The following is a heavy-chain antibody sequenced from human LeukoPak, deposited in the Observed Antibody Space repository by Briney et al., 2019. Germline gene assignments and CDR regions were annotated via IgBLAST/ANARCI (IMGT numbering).Heavy chain of an antibody. Sequence: SETLSLTCAVYGGSFSGYYWSWIRQPPGKGLEWIGEINHSGSTNYNPSLKSRVTISVDTSKNQFSLKLSSVTAADTAVYYCAREWVVRGVIMGYYYYGMDVWGQGTLVTVSS. V-gene: IGHV4-34*01. CDR3: AREWVVRGVIMGYYYYGMDV. D-gene: IGHD3-10*01. J-gene: IGHJ6*02. CDR2: INHSGST. CDR1: GGSFSGYY.